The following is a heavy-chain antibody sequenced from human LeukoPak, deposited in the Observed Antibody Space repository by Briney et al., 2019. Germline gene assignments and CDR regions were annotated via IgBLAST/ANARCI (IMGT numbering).Heavy chain of an antibody. CDR3: ARTGRFYDYVWGSYRSNYFDY. CDR2: ISSSGSTI. Sequence: SCKASGYTFSDYYMSWIRQAPGKGLEWVSYISSSGSTIYYADSVKGRFTISRDNAKNSLYLQMNSLRAEDTAVYYCARTGRFYDYVWGSYRSNYFDYWGQGTLVTVSS. CDR1: GYTFSDYY. J-gene: IGHJ4*02. D-gene: IGHD3-16*02. V-gene: IGHV3-11*01.